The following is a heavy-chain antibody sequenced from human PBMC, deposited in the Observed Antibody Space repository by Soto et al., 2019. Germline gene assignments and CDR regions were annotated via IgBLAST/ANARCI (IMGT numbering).Heavy chain of an antibody. Sequence: QVQMVESGGGVVQHGRSLRLSCAASGFTFSSYAMHWVRQAPGKGLEWVAVISYDGSNKYYADSVKGRFTISRDNSKNTLYLQMNSLRVEDTAVYYCASYSLPGYYGSGSYYGPFDYWGQGTLVTVSS. CDR3: ASYSLPGYYGSGSYYGPFDY. CDR1: GFTFSSYA. J-gene: IGHJ4*02. CDR2: ISYDGSNK. V-gene: IGHV3-30-3*01. D-gene: IGHD3-10*01.